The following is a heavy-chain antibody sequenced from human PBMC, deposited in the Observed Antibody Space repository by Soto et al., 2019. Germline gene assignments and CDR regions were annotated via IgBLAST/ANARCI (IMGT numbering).Heavy chain of an antibody. D-gene: IGHD3-22*01. CDR2: IKQDGSEK. V-gene: IGHV3-7*03. J-gene: IGHJ3*02. CDR3: ARDSYYYDSSGYHDAFDI. Sequence: PGGSLRLSCAASGFTFSSYWMSWVRQAPGKGLEWVANIKQDGSEKYYVDSVKGRFTISRDNAKNSLYLQMNSLRAEDTAVYYCARDSYYYDSSGYHDAFDIWGQGTMVTVSS. CDR1: GFTFSSYW.